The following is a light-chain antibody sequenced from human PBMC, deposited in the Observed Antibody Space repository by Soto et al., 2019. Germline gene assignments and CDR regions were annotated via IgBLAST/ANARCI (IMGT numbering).Light chain of an antibody. CDR1: SSNIGDNP. Sequence: QSVLTQSPSVSEAPRQRVTITCSGSSSNIGDNPVNWYQQLPGKAPKLLIYYDDLLASGVSDRFSGSKSGTSASLAISGLQSEDVGDYYCVAWDHSLDGLVFGGGTKLTVL. CDR3: VAWDHSLDGLV. V-gene: IGLV1-36*01. CDR2: YDD. J-gene: IGLJ2*01.